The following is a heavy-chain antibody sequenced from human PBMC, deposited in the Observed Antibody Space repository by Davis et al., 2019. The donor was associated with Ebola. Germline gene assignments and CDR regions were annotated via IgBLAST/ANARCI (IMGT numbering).Heavy chain of an antibody. J-gene: IGHJ3*02. CDR1: GFTFSNHY. Sequence: PGGSLRLSCAASGFTFSNHYMHWVRQAPGKGLEWVALIRDDGGENFYADSVRGRFTISRDNSKNTLYLEMNSLRAEDTAVYRCARETLARIMKGTAFDMWGQGTMVTVSS. D-gene: IGHD5-24*01. V-gene: IGHV3-30*02. CDR3: ARETLARIMKGTAFDM. CDR2: IRDDGGEN.